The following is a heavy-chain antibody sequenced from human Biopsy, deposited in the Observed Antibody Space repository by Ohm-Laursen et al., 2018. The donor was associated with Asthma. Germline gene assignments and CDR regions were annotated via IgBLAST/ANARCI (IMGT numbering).Heavy chain of an antibody. CDR2: INTDGRTT. D-gene: IGHD4-17*01. V-gene: IGHV3-74*01. CDR3: ARDRAVTGLNDAFDT. CDR1: GFTFSSYW. J-gene: IGHJ3*02. Sequence: GSLRLSCAASGFTFSSYWMHWVRQAPGKGLVWVSRINTDGRTTSYADSVKGRFTISRDNAKLYLQMNSLRAEDTALYHCARDRAVTGLNDAFDTWGQGTMVTVSS.